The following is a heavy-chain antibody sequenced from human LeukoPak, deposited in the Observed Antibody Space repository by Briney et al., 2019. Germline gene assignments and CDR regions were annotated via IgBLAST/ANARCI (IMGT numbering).Heavy chain of an antibody. CDR1: GYTLTELS. Sequence: GASVKVSCKVSGYTLTELSMHWVRQAPGKGLEWMGGFDPEDGETIYAQKFQGRVTMTVSYMELSSLRSEDTAVYYCATDGITGTTAQYWGQGTLVTVSS. CDR3: ATDGITGTTAQY. J-gene: IGHJ4*02. V-gene: IGHV1-24*01. D-gene: IGHD1-20*01. CDR2: FDPEDGET.